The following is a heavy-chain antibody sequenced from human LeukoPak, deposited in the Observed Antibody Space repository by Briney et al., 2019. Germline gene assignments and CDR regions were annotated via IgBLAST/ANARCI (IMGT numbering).Heavy chain of an antibody. D-gene: IGHD3-22*01. CDR3: AADYYDSSGYYD. V-gene: IGHV1-58*01. CDR1: GFTFTSSA. Sequence: GALVKVSCTASGFTFTSSAVQWVRQARGQRLEWIGWIVVGSGNTNYAQKFQERVTITRDMSTSTAYMELSSLRSEDTAVYYCAADYYDSSGYYDWGQGTLVTVSS. J-gene: IGHJ4*02. CDR2: IVVGSGNT.